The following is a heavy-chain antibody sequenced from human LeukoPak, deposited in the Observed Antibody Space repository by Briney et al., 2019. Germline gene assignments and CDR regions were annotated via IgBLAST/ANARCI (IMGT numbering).Heavy chain of an antibody. CDR2: IYSGGST. D-gene: IGHD5-24*01. CDR1: GDSINGYY. V-gene: IGHV4-59*01. J-gene: IGHJ3*02. Sequence: SETLSLTCTVSGDSINGYYWSWIRQPPGKGLEWIGFIYSGGSTNYNPSLKSRVTFSVDTSKNQFALRVNSVTAADTAVYYCARVLAEMAAVWRDDVFDIWGQGTMVTVSS. CDR3: ARVLAEMAAVWRDDVFDI.